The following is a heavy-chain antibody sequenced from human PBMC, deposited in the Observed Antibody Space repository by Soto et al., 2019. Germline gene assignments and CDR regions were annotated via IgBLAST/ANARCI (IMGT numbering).Heavy chain of an antibody. CDR3: ARAPVGLDTISYFDY. Sequence: PSETLSLTCTVSGYSVSSVGFHWAWLRRPPGKCLEWIGYIYNGGSTYYRPSLESRMHMSPDATRNHYSLRLTSVTAADTAVYFCARAPVGLDTISYFDYWGQGKLVTVYS. D-gene: IGHD3-3*01. V-gene: IGHV4-30-4*01. CDR2: IYNGGST. CDR1: GYSVSSVGFH. J-gene: IGHJ4*02.